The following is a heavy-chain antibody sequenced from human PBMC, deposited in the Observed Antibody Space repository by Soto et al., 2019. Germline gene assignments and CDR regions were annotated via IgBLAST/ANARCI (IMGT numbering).Heavy chain of an antibody. V-gene: IGHV1-18*01. Sequence: QVHLVQSGAEVKKPGASVQVSCKASGYTFTSYGITWVRQAPGQGLEWMGWISAHNGNTDYAQKLQGRVIVTRDTSTSTAYIELRSLRSDDTAGYYCARGRYVDYWGQGALVTVSS. CDR3: ARGRYVDY. CDR1: GYTFTSYG. D-gene: IGHD1-1*01. CDR2: ISAHNGNT. J-gene: IGHJ4*02.